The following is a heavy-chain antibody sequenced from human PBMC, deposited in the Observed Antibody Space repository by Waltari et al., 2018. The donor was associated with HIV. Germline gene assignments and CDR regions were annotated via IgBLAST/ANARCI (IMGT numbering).Heavy chain of an antibody. Sequence: QVQLQESGPGLVKPSETLSLTCAVSGYSISSGYYWGWIRQPPGKGLEWIGSIYHSGSTYYNPPLKSRVTISVYTSKNQFSLKLSSVTAADTAVYYCARGTRELLPYWGQGTLVTVSS. CDR3: ARGTRELLPY. CDR2: IYHSGST. J-gene: IGHJ4*02. D-gene: IGHD1-26*01. CDR1: GYSISSGYY. V-gene: IGHV4-38-2*01.